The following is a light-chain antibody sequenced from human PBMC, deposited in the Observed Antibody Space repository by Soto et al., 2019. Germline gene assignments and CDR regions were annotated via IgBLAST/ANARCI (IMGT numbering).Light chain of an antibody. CDR2: NND. CDR1: SSNIGTNS. CDR3: AAWDDSLNGFYV. J-gene: IGLJ1*01. V-gene: IGLV1-44*01. Sequence: QSVLTQPPSASGTPGQRVTISCSGGSSNIGTNSVNWYQQLPGRAPKLLIYNNDLRPSGVPDRFPGSKSGTSASLAISGLQSEDEADYYCAAWDDSLNGFYVFGIGTKVTVL.